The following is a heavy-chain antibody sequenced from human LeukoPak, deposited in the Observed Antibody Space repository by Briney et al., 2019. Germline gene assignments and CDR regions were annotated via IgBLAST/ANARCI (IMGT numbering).Heavy chain of an antibody. D-gene: IGHD3-10*01. CDR3: ATAFNSGSYSDYFDY. CDR2: ISYDGSNK. CDR1: GFTFSSYN. Sequence: PGGSLRLSCVASGFTFSSYNVHWVRQAPGKGLEWVAVISYDGSNKYYADSVKGRSTISRDNSKNTLYLQVNSLRPEDTAVYYCATAFNSGSYSDYFDYWGQGTLVTVSS. V-gene: IGHV3-30-3*01. J-gene: IGHJ4*02.